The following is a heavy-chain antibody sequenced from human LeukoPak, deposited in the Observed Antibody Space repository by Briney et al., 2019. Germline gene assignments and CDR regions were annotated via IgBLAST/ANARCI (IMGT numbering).Heavy chain of an antibody. CDR2: ISNNGGYT. CDR1: GFTFSSSA. J-gene: IGHJ4*02. V-gene: IGHV3-23*01. D-gene: IGHD4-17*01. Sequence: GGSLRLSCAASGFTFSSSAMSWVRQAPGRGLEWVSAISNNGGYTYYADSVKGRFTISRDNSKNTLYLQMNSLRAEDTAVYYCAKVPWGDYGDFYFDYWGQGTLVTVSS. CDR3: AKVPWGDYGDFYFDY.